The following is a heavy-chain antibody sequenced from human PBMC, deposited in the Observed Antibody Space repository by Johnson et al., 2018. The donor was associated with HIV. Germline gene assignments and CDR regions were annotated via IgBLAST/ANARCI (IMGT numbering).Heavy chain of an antibody. D-gene: IGHD3-3*01. Sequence: QVQLVESGGGLVKPGGSLRLSCVASRLTLSDSYMSWIRQAPGKGLEWVSYISGSGTAIYYADSVRGRFTISRDNAKNSLYLQMNSLRAEDTAVYYCATTRWSDTDPFDIWGQGTMVTVSS. CDR1: RLTLSDSY. CDR2: ISGSGTAI. J-gene: IGHJ3*02. CDR3: ATTRWSDTDPFDI. V-gene: IGHV3-11*04.